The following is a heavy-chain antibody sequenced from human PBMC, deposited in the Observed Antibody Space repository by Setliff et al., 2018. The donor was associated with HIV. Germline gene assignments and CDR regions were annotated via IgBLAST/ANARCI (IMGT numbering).Heavy chain of an antibody. Sequence: ALVKVSCKASGYTFTGYYMHWVRQAPGQGLEWMGRISAYNGNTKYAQEFQGRVTMTTHTSTNTAYMELRSLRSDDTAVYYCGRSETRDSRGLYYWGQGTLVTVSS. J-gene: IGHJ4*02. CDR2: ISAYNGNT. CDR3: GRSETRDSRGLYY. V-gene: IGHV1-18*04. CDR1: GYTFTGYY. D-gene: IGHD3-22*01.